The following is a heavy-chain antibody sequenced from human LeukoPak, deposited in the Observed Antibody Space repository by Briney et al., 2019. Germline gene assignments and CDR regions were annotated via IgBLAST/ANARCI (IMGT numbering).Heavy chain of an antibody. D-gene: IGHD6-25*01. CDR3: ARRGQNYYYYMDV. Sequence: ASVKVSCKASGYTFTSYYMHWVRQAPGQGLEWMGIINPSGGSTSYAQKFQGRVTMTRDTSTSTVYMELTSLRSEDTAVYYCARRGQNYYYYMDVWGKGTTVTVSS. CDR2: INPSGGST. J-gene: IGHJ6*03. V-gene: IGHV1-46*01. CDR1: GYTFTSYY.